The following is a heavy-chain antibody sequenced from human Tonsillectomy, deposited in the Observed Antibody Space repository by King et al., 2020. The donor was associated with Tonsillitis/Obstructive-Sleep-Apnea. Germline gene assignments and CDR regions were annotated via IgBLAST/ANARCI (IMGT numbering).Heavy chain of an antibody. Sequence: QLVQSGAEVKKPGASLRISCKGSGYNFTSYWISWVRQMPGKGLEWMGRIDPSDSYTNYRPSFQGHVTISADKSISTAYLQWSSLKASDTAMYYCARHPEQLLSIFDYWGQGTLVTVSS. V-gene: IGHV5-10-1*01. D-gene: IGHD4-23*01. J-gene: IGHJ4*02. CDR2: IDPSDSYT. CDR3: ARHPEQLLSIFDY. CDR1: GYNFTSYW.